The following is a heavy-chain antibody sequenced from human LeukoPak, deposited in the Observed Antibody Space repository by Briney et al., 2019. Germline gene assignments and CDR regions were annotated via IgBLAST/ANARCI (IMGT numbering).Heavy chain of an antibody. V-gene: IGHV1-18*04. CDR3: ATDQESSSWYYGMDV. Sequence: GASVKVSCKASGYTFTSYGISWVRQAPGQGLEWMGWISAYNGNTNYAENLQGRVTMTTDTSTSKAYMELRSLRSDDTAVYYCATDQESSSWYYGMDVWGQGTTVTVSS. D-gene: IGHD6-13*01. J-gene: IGHJ6*02. CDR1: GYTFTSYG. CDR2: ISAYNGNT.